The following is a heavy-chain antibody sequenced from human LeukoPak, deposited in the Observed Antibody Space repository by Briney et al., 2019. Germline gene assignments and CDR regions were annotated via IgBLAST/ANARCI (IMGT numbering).Heavy chain of an antibody. CDR1: GFTVSNNY. V-gene: IGHV3-53*01. D-gene: IGHD3-3*01. CDR2: IYSGGST. CDR3: ARDQSDFWSIGYYYMDV. J-gene: IGHJ6*03. Sequence: QPGGSLRLSCAASGFTVSNNYMSWVRQAPGKGLEWVSVIYSGGSTYFADSVKGRFTISRDYSMNTLYLQMNSLRAEDTAVYYCARDQSDFWSIGYYYMDVWGKGTTVTVSS.